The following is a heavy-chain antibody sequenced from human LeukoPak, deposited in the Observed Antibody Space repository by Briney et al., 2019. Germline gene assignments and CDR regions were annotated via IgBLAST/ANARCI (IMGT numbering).Heavy chain of an antibody. CDR3: ASGGTHYSL. CDR2: IYYSGST. D-gene: IGHD3-10*01. Sequence: SETLSLTCTVSGGSISNYYWSWIRQPPGKGLEWIGYIYYSGSTNYNPSLKSRVTMSVDTSRNQFSLKLTSVTAADTAVYYCASGGTHYSLWGQGTLVTVSS. CDR1: GGSISNYY. J-gene: IGHJ4*02. V-gene: IGHV4-59*12.